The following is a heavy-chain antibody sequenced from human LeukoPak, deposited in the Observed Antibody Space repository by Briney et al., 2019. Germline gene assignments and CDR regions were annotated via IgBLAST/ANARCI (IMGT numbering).Heavy chain of an antibody. V-gene: IGHV3-23*01. CDR2: ISGSGGST. J-gene: IGHJ4*02. CDR1: GFTFSSYA. Sequence: PGGSLRLSCAASGFTFSSYAMSSVRQAPGKGLEWVSAISGSGGSTYYADSVKGRFTISRDNSKNTLYLQMDSLRAEDTAVYYCGSYYSDTPYYFDYWGQGTLVTVSS. CDR3: GSYYSDTPYYFDY. D-gene: IGHD1-26*01.